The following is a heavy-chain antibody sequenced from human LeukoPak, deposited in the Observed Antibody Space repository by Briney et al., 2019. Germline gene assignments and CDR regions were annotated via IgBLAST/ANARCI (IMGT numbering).Heavy chain of an antibody. CDR3: AKEGIWFGELFDY. D-gene: IGHD3-10*01. CDR1: GFTFSSYS. Sequence: GGSLRLSCAASGFTFSSYSMNWVRQAPGKGLEWVSSISSSSSYIYYADSVKGRFTISRDNSKNTLYLQMNSLRAEDTAVYYCAKEGIWFGELFDYWGQGTLVTVSS. J-gene: IGHJ4*02. CDR2: ISSSSSYI. V-gene: IGHV3-21*04.